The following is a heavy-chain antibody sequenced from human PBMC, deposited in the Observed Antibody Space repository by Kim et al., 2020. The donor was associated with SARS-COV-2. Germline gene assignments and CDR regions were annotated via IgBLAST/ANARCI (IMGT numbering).Heavy chain of an antibody. V-gene: IGHV1-18*01. CDR2: ISAYNGNT. CDR1: GYTFTSYG. Sequence: ASVKVSCKASGYTFTSYGISWVRQAPGQGLEWMGWISAYNGNTNYAQKLQGRVTMTTDTSTSTAYMELRSLRSDDTAVYYCAIVWFGELFRGMDVWGQGTTVTVSS. J-gene: IGHJ6*02. CDR3: AIVWFGELFRGMDV. D-gene: IGHD3-10*01.